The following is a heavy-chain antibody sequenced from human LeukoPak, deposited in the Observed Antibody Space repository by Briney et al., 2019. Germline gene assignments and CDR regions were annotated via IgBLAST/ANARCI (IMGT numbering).Heavy chain of an antibody. CDR1: GGSFSGYY. J-gene: IGHJ4*02. Sequence: SETLSVICAVYGGSFSGYYWSWIRQPPGKGLEWIGEINHSGSTNYNPSLKSRVTISVDTSKNQFSLKLSSVTAADTAVYYCARNPPLTGDFGFWGPGTMVTVSS. V-gene: IGHV4-34*01. CDR3: ARNPPLTGDFGF. CDR2: INHSGST. D-gene: IGHD7-27*01.